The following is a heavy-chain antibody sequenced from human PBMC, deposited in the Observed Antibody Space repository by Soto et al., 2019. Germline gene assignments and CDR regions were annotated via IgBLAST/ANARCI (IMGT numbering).Heavy chain of an antibody. CDR3: TAITSCRGMDV. V-gene: IGHV6-1*01. CDR2: TYYRAECNN. J-gene: IGHJ6*01. Sequence: PSQTLSLPSPISGDTVSSNSAAWNWIRQSPSRCLEWLGRTYYRAECNNDYALSVKRRITINPARPKDQVSRHLYSVTTEDTPVSYCTAITSCRGMDVWGQGTPVTVSS. D-gene: IGHD3-10*01. CDR1: GDTVSSNSAA.